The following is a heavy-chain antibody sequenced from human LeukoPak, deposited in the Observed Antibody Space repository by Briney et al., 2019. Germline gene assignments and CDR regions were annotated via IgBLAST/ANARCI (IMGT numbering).Heavy chain of an antibody. J-gene: IGHJ4*02. CDR3: AKDGGLSSGWLNYFDY. V-gene: IGHV3-30*18. Sequence: GGSLRLSCAASGFTFSSYGMHWVRQAPGKGLEWVAVISYDGSNKYYADSVKGRFTISRDNSKNTLYLQMNSLRAEDTAAYYCAKDGGLSSGWLNYFDYWGQGTLVTVSS. CDR1: GFTFSSYG. CDR2: ISYDGSNK. D-gene: IGHD6-19*01.